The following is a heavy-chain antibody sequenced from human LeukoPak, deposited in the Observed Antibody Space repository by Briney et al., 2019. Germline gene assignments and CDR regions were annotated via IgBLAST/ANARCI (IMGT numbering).Heavy chain of an antibody. CDR3: AKAYCGGDCYSPLSEYFQH. CDR1: GFTFSSYA. J-gene: IGHJ1*01. D-gene: IGHD2-21*01. V-gene: IGHV3-23*01. Sequence: GGSLRLSCAASGFTFSSYAMSWVRQAPGKGLEWVSAISGSGGSTYYADSVKGRFTISRDNSKNTLYLQMNSLRAEDTAVYYCAKAYCGGDCYSPLSEYFQHWGQGTLVTVSS. CDR2: ISGSGGST.